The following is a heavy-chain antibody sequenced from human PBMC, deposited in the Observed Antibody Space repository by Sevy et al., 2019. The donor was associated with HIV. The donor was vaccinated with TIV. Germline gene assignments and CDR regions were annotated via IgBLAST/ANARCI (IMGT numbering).Heavy chain of an antibody. D-gene: IGHD2-15*01. Sequence: ASVKVSCKASGGTFSSYAISWVRQAPGQGLEWMGGIIPIFGTANYAQKFQGRVTITADESTSTAYMELGSLRSEDTAVYYCARYSSTDSDAFDIWGQGTMVTVSS. CDR2: IIPIFGTA. V-gene: IGHV1-69*13. CDR1: GGTFSSYA. CDR3: ARYSSTDSDAFDI. J-gene: IGHJ3*02.